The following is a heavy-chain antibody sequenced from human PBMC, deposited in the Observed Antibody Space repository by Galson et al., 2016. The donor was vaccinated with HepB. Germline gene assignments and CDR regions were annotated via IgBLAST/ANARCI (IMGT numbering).Heavy chain of an antibody. V-gene: IGHV4-31*03. D-gene: IGHD3-3*01. CDR2: ISHSGSA. CDR3: ATSWYYDSWSGHSHEGWVDP. J-gene: IGHJ5*02. CDR1: GVSIRNSGRY. Sequence: TLSLTCSVSGVSIRNSGRYWAWVRQHPGQGLEWIGYISHSGSAYYNLSLRSRLTISVDTSKNEFSLKLSSVTAADTAMYYCATSWYYDSWSGHSHEGWVDPWGQGTLVTVSS.